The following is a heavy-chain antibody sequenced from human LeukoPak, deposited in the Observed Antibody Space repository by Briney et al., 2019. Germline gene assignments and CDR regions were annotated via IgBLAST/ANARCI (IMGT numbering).Heavy chain of an antibody. CDR2: INPSGGST. V-gene: IGHV1-46*01. Sequence: ASVKVSCKASGYTFTSYYMHWVRQAPGQGLEWMGIINPSGGSTSYAQKFQGRVTMTRDTSTSTVYMELSSLRSEDTAVYYCARDTFYDSSGSEYYFDYWGQGTLVTVSS. D-gene: IGHD3-22*01. J-gene: IGHJ4*02. CDR3: ARDTFYDSSGSEYYFDY. CDR1: GYTFTSYY.